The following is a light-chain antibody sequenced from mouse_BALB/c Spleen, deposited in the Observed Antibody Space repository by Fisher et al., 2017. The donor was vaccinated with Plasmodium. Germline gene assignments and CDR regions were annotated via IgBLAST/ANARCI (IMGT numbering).Light chain of an antibody. J-gene: IGKJ5*01. CDR2: YTS. CDR3: QQSNSWPLT. Sequence: DIVVTQTPVTLSVTPGDSVSLSCRASQTVNNNLHWYQQKSHESPRLLINYTSQSISRIPSRFSGSGSGTDFTLSINSVETEDFGMYFCQQSNSWPLTFGAGTKLELK. V-gene: IGKV5-43*01. CDR1: QTVNNN.